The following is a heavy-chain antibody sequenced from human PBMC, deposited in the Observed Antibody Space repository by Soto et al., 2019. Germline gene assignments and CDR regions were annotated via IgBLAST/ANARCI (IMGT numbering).Heavy chain of an antibody. CDR2: INHVGST. D-gene: IGHD3-22*01. CDR3: ARDRITMIVVVITPYSYYYGLDV. Sequence: QVQLQQWGAGWLKPSETLSFTCAVYGGSFSDYYWSWIRQPPGKGLEWIGEINHVGSTTYNPSLKSRVTISVDTSKNQFSLKLSSVTAADTAVYYCARDRITMIVVVITPYSYYYGLDVWGQGTTVTVSS. CDR1: GGSFSDYY. J-gene: IGHJ6*02. V-gene: IGHV4-34*01.